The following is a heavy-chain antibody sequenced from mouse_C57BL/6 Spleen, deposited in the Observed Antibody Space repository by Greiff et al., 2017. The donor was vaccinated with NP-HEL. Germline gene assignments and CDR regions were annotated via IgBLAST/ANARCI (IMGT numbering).Heavy chain of an antibody. D-gene: IGHD2-1*01. V-gene: IGHV5-17*01. CDR3: ARIYHYYAMDY. J-gene: IGHJ4*01. CDR1: GFTFSDYG. Sequence: EVKLVESGGGLVKPGGSLKLSCAASGFTFSDYGMHWVRQAPEKGLEWVAYISSGSSTIYYADTVKGRITISRDNAKNTLFLQMTSLRSEDTAMYYCARIYHYYAMDYWGQGTSVTVSS. CDR2: ISSGSSTI.